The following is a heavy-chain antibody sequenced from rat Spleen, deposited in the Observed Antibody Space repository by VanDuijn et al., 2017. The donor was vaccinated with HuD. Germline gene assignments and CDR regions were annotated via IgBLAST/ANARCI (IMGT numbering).Heavy chain of an antibody. CDR2: ITNASGGT. CDR1: GFTFNYYW. Sequence: EVELVESGGGLVQPGRSLKLSCITSGFTFNYYWMTWIRQAPGKGLEWVASITNASGGTHYPDSVKGRFTNSRDIAKSTPNRQMNNLRSEETATYYCARHEAAPYYVMDAWGQGASVTVSS. D-gene: IGHD1-2*01. J-gene: IGHJ4*01. V-gene: IGHV5-31*01. CDR3: ARHEAAPYYVMDA.